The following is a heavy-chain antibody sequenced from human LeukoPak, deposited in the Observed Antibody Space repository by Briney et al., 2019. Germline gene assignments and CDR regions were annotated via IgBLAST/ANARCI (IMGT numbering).Heavy chain of an antibody. V-gene: IGHV3-53*01. CDR3: ASDDSGDWYWGW. J-gene: IGHJ4*02. CDR2: IYSGGAT. Sequence: GGSLRLSCAASGFNVDTNFMSWVRQAPGKGLEWVSVIYSGGATFYADSVKGRFTISRDTSKSTLYLQMNSLRAEDTAVYYCASDDSGDWYWGWWGQGTLVTVSS. D-gene: IGHD4-17*01. CDR1: GFNVDTNF.